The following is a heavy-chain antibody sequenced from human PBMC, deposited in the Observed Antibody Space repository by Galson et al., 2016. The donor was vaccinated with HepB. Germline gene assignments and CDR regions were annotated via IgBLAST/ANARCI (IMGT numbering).Heavy chain of an antibody. D-gene: IGHD4-11*01. V-gene: IGHV1-69*10. Sequence: SVKVSCKASGGSFDNYGITWVRQAPGQGLEWMGGTIPMLGTANYALNFHGRVIITADKYTSTAYLEVVNLRSEDTAVYYCARDRSRRTTIIPYYYYAMDVWGQGTTVTVSS. CDR2: TIPMLGTA. CDR1: GGSFDNYG. J-gene: IGHJ6*02. CDR3: ARDRSRRTTIIPYYYYAMDV.